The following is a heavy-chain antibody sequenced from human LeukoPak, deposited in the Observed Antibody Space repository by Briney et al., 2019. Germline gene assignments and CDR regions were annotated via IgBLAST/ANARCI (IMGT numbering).Heavy chain of an antibody. Sequence: SETQSLPCTVSGYSISSGYYWGWIRPRPGKGLEWIGSIYHSGSTYYNPSLKSRVPISVDTSKNQFSLKLSSVTAADTAVYYCERGGWSGYYWGFDLWGQGTLVTVSS. CDR2: IYHSGST. CDR3: ERGGWSGYYWGFDL. CDR1: GYSISSGYY. J-gene: IGHJ5*02. D-gene: IGHD3-3*01. V-gene: IGHV4-38-2*02.